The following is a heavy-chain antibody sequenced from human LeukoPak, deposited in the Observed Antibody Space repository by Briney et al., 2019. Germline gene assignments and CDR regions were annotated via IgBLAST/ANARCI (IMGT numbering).Heavy chain of an antibody. V-gene: IGHV1-8*01. CDR2: MNPNSANT. J-gene: IGHJ4*02. Sequence: ASVKVSCKASGYTFTSYHINWVRQATGQGLEWMGWMNPNSANTGYAQKFQGRVTMTRNTSISTAYMELSSLRSADTAVYYCARKGTDTYYWGQGTLVTVSS. D-gene: IGHD1-1*01. CDR1: GYTFTSYH. CDR3: ARKGTDTYY.